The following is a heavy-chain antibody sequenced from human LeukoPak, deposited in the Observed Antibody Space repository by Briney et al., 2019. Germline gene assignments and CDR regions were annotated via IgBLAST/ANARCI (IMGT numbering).Heavy chain of an antibody. V-gene: IGHV4-4*07. J-gene: IGHJ5*02. D-gene: IGHD3-22*01. Sequence: SETLSLTCTVSGGSISSYYWSWIRQPAGKGLEWIGRIYTGGSTNYNPSLKSRVTMSVDTSKNQFSLKLSSVTAADTAVYYCARDLFVSSGYGSSYYWFDPWGQGTLVTVSS. CDR2: IYTGGST. CDR1: GGSISSYY. CDR3: ARDLFVSSGYGSSYYWFDP.